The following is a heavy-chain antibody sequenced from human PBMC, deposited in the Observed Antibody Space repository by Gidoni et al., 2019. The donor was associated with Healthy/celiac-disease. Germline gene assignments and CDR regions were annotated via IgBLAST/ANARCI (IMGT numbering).Heavy chain of an antibody. Sequence: QVQLVESGGGVVQPGRSLRLSCAASGFTFSSYGMHWVRQAPGKGLEWVAVIWYDGSNKYYADSVKDRFTISRDNSKNTLYLQMNSLRAEDTAVYYCARDRDIVVVVAATSLGLWGQGTLVTVSS. J-gene: IGHJ4*02. D-gene: IGHD2-15*01. CDR3: ARDRDIVVVVAATSLGL. CDR2: IWYDGSNK. V-gene: IGHV3-33*01. CDR1: GFTFSSYG.